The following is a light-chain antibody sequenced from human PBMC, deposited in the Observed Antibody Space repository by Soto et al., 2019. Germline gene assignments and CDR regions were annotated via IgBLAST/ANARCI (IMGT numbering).Light chain of an antibody. J-gene: IGKJ1*01. CDR3: QQYNSYRA. V-gene: IGKV1-5*03. CDR1: ESIDSW. Sequence: DIQMTQSPSTLSASVGDRVTITRRASESIDSWLAWHQQKPGRAPQLLISKASSLESGVPSRLSGSGFGTEFTLTIRSLQPDDFATYYCQQYNSYRAFGQGTKVDIK. CDR2: KAS.